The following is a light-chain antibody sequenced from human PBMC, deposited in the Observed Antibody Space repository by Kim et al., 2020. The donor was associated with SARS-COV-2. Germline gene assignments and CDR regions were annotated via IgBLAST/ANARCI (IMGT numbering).Light chain of an antibody. CDR2: YDS. Sequence: SYELTQPPSVSVAPGKTARITCGGNNIGSKSVHWYQQKPGQAPVLVIYYDSDRPSGIPERFSGSNSGNTATLTISRVEAGDEADHYCQVWDSSSDVFGTG. CDR1: NIGSKS. V-gene: IGLV3-21*04. J-gene: IGLJ1*01. CDR3: QVWDSSSDV.